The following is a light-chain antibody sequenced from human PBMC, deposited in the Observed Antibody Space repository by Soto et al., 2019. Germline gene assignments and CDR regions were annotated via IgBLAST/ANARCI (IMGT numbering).Light chain of an antibody. CDR3: QQYSSSPLT. J-gene: IGKJ4*01. V-gene: IGKV3-20*01. CDR2: GTF. CDR1: QRVNRYY. Sequence: ENVLTQSPGTLSLSPGERATLSCRASQRVNRYYLTWYQQKPGQAPRLLIYGTFNRAPGIPDRFTGSGSGTDFTLTISRLEPEDFAVYYCQQYSSSPLTFGGGTKVDIK.